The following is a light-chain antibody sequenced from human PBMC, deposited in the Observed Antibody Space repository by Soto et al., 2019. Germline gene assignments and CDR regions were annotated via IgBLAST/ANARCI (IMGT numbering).Light chain of an antibody. J-gene: IGLJ2*01. Sequence: QSALTQPASVSGSPGQSITISCTGTSSDVGGYNYVSWYQQHPGKAPKLMIYDVSNRPSGVSNRFSGSKSGNTASLTISGRQDDDEADYYCSSYTSSSTLYVVFGGGTKLTVL. CDR2: DVS. V-gene: IGLV2-14*01. CDR1: SSDVGGYNY. CDR3: SSYTSSSTLYVV.